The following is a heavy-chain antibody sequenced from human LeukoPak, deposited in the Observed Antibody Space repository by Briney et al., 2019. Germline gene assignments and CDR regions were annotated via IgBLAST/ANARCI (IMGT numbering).Heavy chain of an antibody. CDR3: AKSGIAAADYWYFDL. D-gene: IGHD6-13*01. CDR2: ISYDGHNK. Sequence: PGRSLRLSCAASGFTFITYAMHWVRQAPGKGLEWVAVISYDGHNKDYADSVKGRFTISRDNSKNTLYLQMNRLRAEDTAVYYCAKSGIAAADYWYFDLWGRGTLVTVSS. J-gene: IGHJ2*01. CDR1: GFTFITYA. V-gene: IGHV3-30-3*01.